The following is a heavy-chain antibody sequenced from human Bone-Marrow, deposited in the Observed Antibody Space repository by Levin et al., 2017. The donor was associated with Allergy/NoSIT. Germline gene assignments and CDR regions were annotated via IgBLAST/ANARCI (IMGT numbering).Heavy chain of an antibody. CDR1: GYMFIGHY. CDR3: ARIDLNYPGNAY. Sequence: ASVKVSCKASGYMFIGHYLHWVRQAPGQGLEWMGCINPNSGDTNSALKFHGRVTMTRDTSVSTAYMELSSLTYGDTAVYYCARIDLNYPGNAYWGQGSLVTVSS. V-gene: IGHV1-2*02. D-gene: IGHD1-1*01. J-gene: IGHJ4*02. CDR2: INPNSGDT.